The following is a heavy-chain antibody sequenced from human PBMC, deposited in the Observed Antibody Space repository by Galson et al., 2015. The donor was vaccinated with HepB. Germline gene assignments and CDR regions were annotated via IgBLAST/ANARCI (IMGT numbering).Heavy chain of an antibody. J-gene: IGHJ6*02. D-gene: IGHD3-9*01. V-gene: IGHV1-46*04. CDR1: GYTFTSYY. CDR2: INPSGGST. Sequence: SVKVSCKASGYTFTSYYMHWVRQAPGQGLEWMGIINPSGGSTSYAQKLQGRVTMTRDTSTSTVYMELSSLRSEDTAVYYCARGDILTGYYSYYYYYGMEVWGQGTTVTVSS. CDR3: ARGDILTGYYSYYYYYGMEV.